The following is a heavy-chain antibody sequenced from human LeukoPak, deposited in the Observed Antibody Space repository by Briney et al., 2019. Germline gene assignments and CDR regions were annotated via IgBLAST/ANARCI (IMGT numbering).Heavy chain of an antibody. Sequence: PGGSLRLSCAASGFSFSTFTMNWVRQAPGRGLEWVSSISSSSSHTYYADSVKGRFTITRDDAENSLYLQMNSLRAEDTAVYYCARIPNSANFPNWPDPWGQGTLVTVSS. V-gene: IGHV3-21*01. CDR3: ARIPNSANFPNWPDP. D-gene: IGHD4/OR15-4a*01. CDR1: GFSFSTFT. CDR2: ISSSSSHT. J-gene: IGHJ5*02.